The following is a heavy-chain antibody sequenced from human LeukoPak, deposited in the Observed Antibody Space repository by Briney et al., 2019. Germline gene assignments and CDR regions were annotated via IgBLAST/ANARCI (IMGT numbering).Heavy chain of an antibody. CDR3: VRGPALYGSGSYGYWFDP. V-gene: IGHV3-21*01. J-gene: IGHJ5*02. CDR2: ISSSSSYI. Sequence: GGSLRLSCAASGFTFTSYSMNWVRQAPGKGLEWVSSISSSSSYIYYADSVKGRFTISRDNARNSLYLQMNSLRAEDTAVYYCVRGPALYGSGSYGYWFDPWGQGTLVTVSS. CDR1: GFTFTSYS. D-gene: IGHD3-10*01.